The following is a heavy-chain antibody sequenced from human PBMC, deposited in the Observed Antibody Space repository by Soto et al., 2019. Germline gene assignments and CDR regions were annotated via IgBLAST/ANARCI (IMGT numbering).Heavy chain of an antibody. D-gene: IGHD3-3*01. J-gene: IGHJ5*02. CDR2: TYYRSKWYN. V-gene: IGHV6-1*01. Sequence: SQTLSLTCVISGDSVSSNSAAWNWIRQSPSRGLEWLGRTYYRSKWYNDYAVSVKSRITINPDTSKNQFSLKLSSVTAADTAVYYCARGLYDFWSGYKNWFDPWGQGTLVTVSS. CDR3: ARGLYDFWSGYKNWFDP. CDR1: GDSVSSNSAA.